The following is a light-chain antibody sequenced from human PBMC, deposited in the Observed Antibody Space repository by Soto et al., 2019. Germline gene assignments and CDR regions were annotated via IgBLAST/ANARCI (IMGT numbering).Light chain of an antibody. CDR1: QGINNW. J-gene: IGKJ3*01. CDR2: AAS. V-gene: IGKV1-12*02. Sequence: DIQMTQSPSSVSASVGDRVTITCRASQGINNWLAWYQQKPGKAPKLLIYAASHLQTGAPSRFSGSGSGTDFTLTISSMQPDDFATYYCQQANIFPFTFGPGTKVDIK. CDR3: QQANIFPFT.